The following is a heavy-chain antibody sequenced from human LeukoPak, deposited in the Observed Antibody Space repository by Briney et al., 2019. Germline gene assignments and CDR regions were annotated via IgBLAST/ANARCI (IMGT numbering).Heavy chain of an antibody. Sequence: SSQTLSLTCTVSGGSVGSDNSYWSWIRQPPGQGLDWLGYIYYSGSTSYNPSLKSRITISMDTSKNQFSLKLSSVTAADTAVYYCARVRVAEFDFWGQGSLVTVSS. D-gene: IGHD2-15*01. V-gene: IGHV4-61*01. CDR3: ARVRVAEFDF. CDR1: GGSVGSDNSY. J-gene: IGHJ4*02. CDR2: IYYSGST.